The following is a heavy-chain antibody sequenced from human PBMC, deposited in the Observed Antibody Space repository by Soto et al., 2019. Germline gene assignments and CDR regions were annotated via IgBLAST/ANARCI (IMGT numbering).Heavy chain of an antibody. J-gene: IGHJ4*02. D-gene: IGHD6-19*01. CDR3: ARVPRSGWHPRLFDY. CDR1: GGSISSGGYY. CDR2: IYYSGST. Sequence: QVQLQESGPGLVKPSQTLSLTCTVSGGSISSGGYYWSWIRQHPGKGLEWIGYIYYSGSTYYNPSLKSRVTIPVDTSKNQFSLKLSSVTAADTAVYYCARVPRSGWHPRLFDYWGQGTLVTVSS. V-gene: IGHV4-31*03.